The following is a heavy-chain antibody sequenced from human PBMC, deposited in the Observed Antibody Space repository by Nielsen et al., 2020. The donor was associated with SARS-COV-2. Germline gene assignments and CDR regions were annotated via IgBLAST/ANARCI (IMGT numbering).Heavy chain of an antibody. CDR1: GFTFSSYG. CDR3: AGHLSWYGMDV. CDR2: IWYDGSNK. Sequence: GESLKISCAASGFTFSSYGMNWVRQAPGKGLEWVAVIWYDGSNKYYADSVKGRFTISRDNSKNTLYLQMNSLRAEDTAVYYCAGHLSWYGMDVWGQGTTVTVSS. V-gene: IGHV3-33*01. J-gene: IGHJ6*02. D-gene: IGHD3-16*02.